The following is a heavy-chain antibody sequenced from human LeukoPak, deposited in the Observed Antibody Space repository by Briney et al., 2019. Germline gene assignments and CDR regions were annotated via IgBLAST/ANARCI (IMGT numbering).Heavy chain of an antibody. D-gene: IGHD3-9*01. J-gene: IGHJ4*02. Sequence: PSETLSLTCTVSGGSISSYYWSWIRQPPGKGLERIGYIYYSGSTNYNPSLKSRVTISVDTSKNQFSLKLSSVTAADTAVYYCARRTWNYDILTGFFDYWGQGTLVTVSS. CDR3: ARRTWNYDILTGFFDY. V-gene: IGHV4-59*08. CDR1: GGSISSYY. CDR2: IYYSGST.